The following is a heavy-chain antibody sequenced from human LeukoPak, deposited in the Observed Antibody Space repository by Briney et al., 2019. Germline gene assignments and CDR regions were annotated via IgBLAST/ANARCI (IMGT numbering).Heavy chain of an antibody. CDR2: IISSSSHI. CDR1: GFTFSSYS. D-gene: IGHD2-2*01. CDR3: ARTRAPSNGRVLYYMDV. V-gene: IGHV3-21*01. J-gene: IGHJ6*03. Sequence: PGGSLRLSCAASGFTFSSYSMNWVRQAPGKGLEWVSSIISSSSHIYYADSVKGRFTISGDNAKNSLYLQMNSLRAEDTAVYYCARTRAPSNGRVLYYMDVWGKGTTVTVSS.